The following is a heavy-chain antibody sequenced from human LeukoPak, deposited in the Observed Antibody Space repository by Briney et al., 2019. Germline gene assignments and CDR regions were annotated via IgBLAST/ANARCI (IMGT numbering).Heavy chain of an antibody. D-gene: IGHD2-15*01. Sequence: GESLKISCKGSGYSFTSYWIGWVRQMPGKGLEWMGIVYPGDSDTRYSPSFQGQVTISADKSISTAYLQWSSLKASDTAMYYCASDMTNGGLGAGDAFDIWGQGTMVTVSS. CDR3: ASDMTNGGLGAGDAFDI. CDR2: VYPGDSDT. V-gene: IGHV5-51*01. J-gene: IGHJ3*02. CDR1: GYSFTSYW.